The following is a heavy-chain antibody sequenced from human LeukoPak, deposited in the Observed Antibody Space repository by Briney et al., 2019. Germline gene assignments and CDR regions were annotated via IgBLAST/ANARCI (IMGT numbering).Heavy chain of an antibody. J-gene: IGHJ4*02. CDR1: GGSISSYY. CDR3: ARHGRVPYHKTQGGVGATRGYYFDC. CDR2: IYYSGST. V-gene: IGHV4-59*01. D-gene: IGHD1-26*01. Sequence: SETLSLTCTVSGGSISSYYWNWIRQPPGKGLEWIGYIYYSGSTNYNPSLKSRVTISVDTSKNQFSLKLSSVTAADTAVYYCARHGRVPYHKTQGGVGATRGYYFDCWGQGTLVTVSS.